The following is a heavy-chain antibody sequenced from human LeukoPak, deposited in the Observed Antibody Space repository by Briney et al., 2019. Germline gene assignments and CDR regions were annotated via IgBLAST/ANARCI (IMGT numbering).Heavy chain of an antibody. D-gene: IGHD3-10*01. CDR2: IRSTVNGYAT. Sequence: PGGSLRLSCAASGFTLSGSALHWVRQASGKGLEWVGRIRSTVNGYATAYAASVKGRFTISRDDSKNTAYLQMDSLKTEDTAVYYCTGNYYGSGSYADFDYWGQGTLVTVSS. CDR3: TGNYYGSGSYADFDY. V-gene: IGHV3-73*01. J-gene: IGHJ4*02. CDR1: GFTLSGSA.